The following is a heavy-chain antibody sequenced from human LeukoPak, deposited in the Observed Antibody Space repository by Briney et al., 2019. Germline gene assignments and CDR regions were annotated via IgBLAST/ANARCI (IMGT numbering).Heavy chain of an antibody. V-gene: IGHV4-59*07. CDR3: ARADPAEYFQH. CDR1: GGSISSYY. CDR2: FYYGGST. Sequence: SDTLSLTCTVSGGSISSYYWSWLRQPPGKGLEWIGYFYYGGSTNYNPSLKSRATRSVDTSKNRFSLKLSSVTAADTAGYYCARADPAEYFQHWGQGTLVTVSS. J-gene: IGHJ1*01.